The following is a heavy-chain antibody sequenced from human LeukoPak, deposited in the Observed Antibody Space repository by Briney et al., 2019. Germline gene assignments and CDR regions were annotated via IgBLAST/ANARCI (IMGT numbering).Heavy chain of an antibody. V-gene: IGHV3-72*01. D-gene: IGHD7-27*01. CDR3: ASANWGAAFDI. CDR2: TRNKANSYTT. CDR1: GGTFSDHY. J-gene: IGHJ3*02. Sequence: SCKASGGTFSDHYMDWVRQAPGKGLEWVGRTRNKANSYTTEYAASVKGRFTISRDDSKNSLYLQMNSLKTEDTAVYYCASANWGAAFDIWGQGTMVTVSS.